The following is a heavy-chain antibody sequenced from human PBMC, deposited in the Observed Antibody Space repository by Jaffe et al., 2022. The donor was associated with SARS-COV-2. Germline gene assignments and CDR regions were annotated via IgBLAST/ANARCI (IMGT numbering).Heavy chain of an antibody. CDR2: MYYTGSS. V-gene: IGHV4-61*01. CDR3: ARADSSSWPLVGYFDY. D-gene: IGHD6-13*01. CDR1: GGSVSSGSYY. J-gene: IGHJ4*02. Sequence: QVQLQESGPGLVKPSETLSLTCTVSGGSVSSGSYYWSWIRQSPGKALEWIGYMYYTGSSNYNPSLKSRVTISVDRSENGFSLKLTSVTTADTAVYYCARADSSSWPLVGYFDYWGQGTLVTVSS.